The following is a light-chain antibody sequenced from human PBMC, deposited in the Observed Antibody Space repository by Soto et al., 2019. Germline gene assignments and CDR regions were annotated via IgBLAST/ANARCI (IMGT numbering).Light chain of an antibody. CDR3: QQHNSWPWT. CDR2: AAS. Sequence: DIQMTQSPSTLSGSVGDRVTITCRASLGVARYLAWYQQKPGTAPKLLIYAASTLQSGVPSRFSGSGSGTDFTLTISSLQPEDFAVYYCQQHNSWPWTFGQGTKVDIK. V-gene: IGKV1-9*01. CDR1: LGVARY. J-gene: IGKJ1*01.